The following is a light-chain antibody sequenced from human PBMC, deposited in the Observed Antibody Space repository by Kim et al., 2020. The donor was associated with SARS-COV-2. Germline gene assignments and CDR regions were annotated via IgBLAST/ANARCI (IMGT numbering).Light chain of an antibody. V-gene: IGLV2-8*01. CDR3: SSYAGNNNLV. CDR2: EVS. Sequence: QSALAQPPSASGSPGQSVTISCTGTSSDVGAYSSVSWYQQHPGKAPKLMISEVSKRPSGVPDRFSGSKSGNTASLTISGLQPEDEADYYCSSYAGNNNLVFGGGTKVTVL. J-gene: IGLJ2*01. CDR1: SSDVGAYSS.